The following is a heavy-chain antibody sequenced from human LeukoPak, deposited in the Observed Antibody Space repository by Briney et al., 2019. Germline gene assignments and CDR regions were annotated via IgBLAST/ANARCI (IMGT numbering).Heavy chain of an antibody. CDR2: ISAYNGNT. CDR1: GYTFTSYG. V-gene: IGHV1-18*01. Sequence: ASVKVSCKASGYTFTSYGISWVRQAPGQGLEWMGWISAYNGNTNYAQKLQGRVTMTTDKSTSTAYMELSSLRSEDTAVYYCARDPDIVVVPAARPNWFDPWGQGTLVTVSS. D-gene: IGHD2-2*01. CDR3: ARDPDIVVVPAARPNWFDP. J-gene: IGHJ5*02.